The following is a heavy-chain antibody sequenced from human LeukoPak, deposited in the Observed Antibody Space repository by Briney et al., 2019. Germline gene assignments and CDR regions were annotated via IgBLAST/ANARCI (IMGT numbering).Heavy chain of an antibody. CDR2: ISYDGSNK. D-gene: IGHD1-26*01. V-gene: IGHV3-30*04. CDR3: AKYGPQDSGSSHFDY. J-gene: IGHJ4*02. CDR1: GFTFSSYA. Sequence: PGGSLRLSCAASGFTFSSYAMHWVRQAPGKGPEWVAIISYDGSNKYYADSVKGRFTISRDNSKNTLFLQMNSLRAEDTAIYYCAKYGPQDSGSSHFDYWGQGALVTVSS.